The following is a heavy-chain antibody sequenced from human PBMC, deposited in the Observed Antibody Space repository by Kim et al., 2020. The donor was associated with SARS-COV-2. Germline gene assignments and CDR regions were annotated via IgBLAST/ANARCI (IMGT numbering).Heavy chain of an antibody. CDR3: ASDAPVGSHFDY. Sequence: YAKSVNSRITVSPDPSQNQFSLQLNSVTPEDTAVYYCASDAPVGSHFDYWGQGTLVTVSS. J-gene: IGHJ4*02. V-gene: IGHV6-1*01. D-gene: IGHD1-26*01.